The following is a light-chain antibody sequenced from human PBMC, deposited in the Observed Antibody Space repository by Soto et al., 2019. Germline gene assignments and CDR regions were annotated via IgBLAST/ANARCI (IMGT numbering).Light chain of an antibody. CDR3: QQYGDSLYI. CDR1: QPAHSMY. V-gene: IGKV3-20*01. CDR2: GTS. J-gene: IGKJ2*01. Sequence: DIVLTQSPGSLSLSPGERATLSCRTSQPAHSMYLAWYQQQPGQAPRLLIYGTSIRATGIPDRFAASGSATDFTCTVPSLEPEDAAVYYCQQYGDSLYICGQ.